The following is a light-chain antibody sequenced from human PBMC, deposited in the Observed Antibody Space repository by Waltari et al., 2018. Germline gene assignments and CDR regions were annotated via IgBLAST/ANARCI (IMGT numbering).Light chain of an antibody. Sequence: DIQMTQSPSSLSASVGDRVTIPCRASQSIDSYLNLYQQKPGKAPNLLIYASTSLQSAVPSRFSGSGSGTDFTLTISNLQPEDFATYYCQQSYTTPRTFGQGTKLESK. CDR3: QQSYTTPRT. J-gene: IGKJ2*01. CDR2: AST. CDR1: QSIDSY. V-gene: IGKV1-39*01.